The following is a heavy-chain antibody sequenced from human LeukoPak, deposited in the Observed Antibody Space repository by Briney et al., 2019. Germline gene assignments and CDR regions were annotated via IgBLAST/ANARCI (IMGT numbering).Heavy chain of an antibody. Sequence: GGSLRFSCAASGFSFSSDWMYWVRQAPGKGLVWVSRINSDGDTDYADAVKGRFTISRDNAKNTLHLQMNSLRAEDTAVYHCVKGAPMDYWGQGTLVTVSS. CDR1: GFSFSSDW. CDR2: INSDGDT. CDR3: VKGAPMDY. J-gene: IGHJ4*02. V-gene: IGHV3-74*01.